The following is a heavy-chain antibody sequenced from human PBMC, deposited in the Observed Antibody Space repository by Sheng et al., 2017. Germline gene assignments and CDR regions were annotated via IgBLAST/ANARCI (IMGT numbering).Heavy chain of an antibody. V-gene: IGHV3-30*04. CDR2: ISYDGSNK. D-gene: IGHD6-13*01. CDR1: GFTFSSYA. Sequence: QVQLVESGGGVVQPGRSLRLSCAASGFTFSSYAMHWVRQAPGKGLEWVAVISYDGSNKYYADSVKGRFTISRDNSKNTLYLQMNSLRAEDTAVYYCARASEAAAGTPYYYYYMDVWGQGTTVTVSS. J-gene: IGHJ6*03. CDR3: ARASEAAAGTPYYYYYMDV.